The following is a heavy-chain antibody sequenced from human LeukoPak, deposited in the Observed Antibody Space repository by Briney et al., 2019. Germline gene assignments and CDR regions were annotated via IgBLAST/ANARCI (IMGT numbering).Heavy chain of an antibody. CDR1: GGSFSGYY. Sequence: SETLSLTCTVYGGSFSGYYWSWIRQPPGRGLEWIGEINHSGSINYNPSLKSRVTISVDTSKNQFSLKLSSVTAADTAVYYCARGRNNWNYSRWFDPWGQGTLVTVSS. CDR2: INHSGSI. D-gene: IGHD1-7*01. V-gene: IGHV4-34*01. CDR3: ARGRNNWNYSRWFDP. J-gene: IGHJ5*02.